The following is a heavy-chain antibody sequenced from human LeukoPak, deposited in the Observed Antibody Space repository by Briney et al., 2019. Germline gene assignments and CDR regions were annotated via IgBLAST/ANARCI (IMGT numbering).Heavy chain of an antibody. Sequence: ASVKVSCKVSGYTLTELSMHWVRQAPGKGLEWMGGFDPEDGETIYAQKFQGRVTMTEDTSTDTAYMELSSLRSEDTAVYYCARGLGSSGARMDWGQGTLVTVSS. D-gene: IGHD3-10*01. CDR1: GYTLTELS. J-gene: IGHJ4*02. CDR2: FDPEDGET. CDR3: ARGLGSSGARMD. V-gene: IGHV1-24*01.